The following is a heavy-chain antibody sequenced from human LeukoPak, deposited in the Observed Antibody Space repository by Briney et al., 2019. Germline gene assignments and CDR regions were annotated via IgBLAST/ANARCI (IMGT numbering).Heavy chain of an antibody. V-gene: IGHV3-30*18. J-gene: IGHJ6*02. CDR2: ISYDGSNK. Sequence: QPGRSLRLSCAASGFTFSSYGMHWVRQAPGKGLEWVAVISYDGSNKYYADSVKGRFTISRDNSKNTLYLQMNSLRAEDTAVYYCAKGAIFGVVAGMGMDVWAKGPRSPSP. D-gene: IGHD3-3*01. CDR3: AKGAIFGVVAGMGMDV. CDR1: GFTFSSYG.